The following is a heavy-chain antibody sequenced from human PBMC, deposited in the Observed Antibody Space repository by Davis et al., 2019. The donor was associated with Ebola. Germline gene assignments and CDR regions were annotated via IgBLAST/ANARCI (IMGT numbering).Heavy chain of an antibody. Sequence: ESLKISCAASGFTFSSYAMSWIRQPPGKGLEYIGYVHYSGSSNYDPYLKSRVTISTDTSKMQFSLKLSSVTAADTAVYYCAKHPGAMTTVVSWDFDYWGQGTLVTVSS. V-gene: IGHV4-59*01. CDR1: GFTFSSYA. CDR2: VHYSGSS. J-gene: IGHJ4*02. CDR3: AKHPGAMTTVVSWDFDY. D-gene: IGHD4-23*01.